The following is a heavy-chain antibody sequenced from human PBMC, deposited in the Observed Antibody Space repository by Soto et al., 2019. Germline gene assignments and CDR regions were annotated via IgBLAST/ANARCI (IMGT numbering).Heavy chain of an antibody. Sequence: QLQLQASGPGLVKPSETLSLTCTVSGGSISSSDFYWGWLRQTPGKGLEFIGSMYYSGTTYYKPSLTSRVTISVETSKNQCTLKLISVTAADTAVYYCAVVDSTGNWFDPWGEGARVTVSS. CDR2: MYYSGTT. D-gene: IGHD6-25*01. CDR1: GGSISSSDFY. J-gene: IGHJ5*02. CDR3: AVVDSTGNWFDP. V-gene: IGHV4-39*01.